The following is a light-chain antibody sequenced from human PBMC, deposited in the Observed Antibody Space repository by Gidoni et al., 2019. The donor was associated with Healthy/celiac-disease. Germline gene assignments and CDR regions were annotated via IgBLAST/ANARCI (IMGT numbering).Light chain of an antibody. V-gene: IGKV1-39*01. J-gene: IGKJ4*01. Sequence: DIQMTHSPSSLSASVGDRVTITCRASQSISSYLNWYQQKPGKAPKLLIYAASSLQSGVPSRFSGSGSGTDFTLTISSLQPEDFATYYCQQSYSTPHTFXGXTKVXIK. CDR2: AAS. CDR3: QQSYSTPHT. CDR1: QSISSY.